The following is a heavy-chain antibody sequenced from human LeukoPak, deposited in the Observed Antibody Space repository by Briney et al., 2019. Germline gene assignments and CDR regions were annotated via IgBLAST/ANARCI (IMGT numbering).Heavy chain of an antibody. Sequence: ASVKVSCKASGYTSTAYNMHSVRHAPGQGLEWLRWINPSSGGTNYAQKFQGSVTRTRGTSISTAYMELSRLRSDDMAVYYCASLDAVGPFDYLGQGTLVTVSS. CDR1: GYTSTAYN. CDR2: INPSSGGT. V-gene: IGHV1-2*02. J-gene: IGHJ4*02. CDR3: ASLDAVGPFDY. D-gene: IGHD1-26*01.